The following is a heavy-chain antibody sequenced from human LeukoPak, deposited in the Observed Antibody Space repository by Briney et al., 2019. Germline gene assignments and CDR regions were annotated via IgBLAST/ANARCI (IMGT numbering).Heavy chain of an antibody. D-gene: IGHD3-10*01. Sequence: GRSLRLSCAASGFTFSSYGMHWVRQAPGKGLEWVAVISYDGSNKNYADSVKGRFTISRDNSKNTLYLQMNSLRAEDTAVYYCAKDGSDWGQGTLVTVSS. CDR2: ISYDGSNK. J-gene: IGHJ4*02. CDR1: GFTFSSYG. CDR3: AKDGSD. V-gene: IGHV3-30*18.